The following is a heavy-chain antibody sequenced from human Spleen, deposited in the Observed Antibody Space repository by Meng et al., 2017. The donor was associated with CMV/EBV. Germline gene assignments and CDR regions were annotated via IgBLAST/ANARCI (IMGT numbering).Heavy chain of an antibody. D-gene: IGHD2-21*01. CDR2: INPSGGGT. CDR3: ARALWGENAFDI. CDR1: GYTFTSYY. Sequence: ASVKVSCKASGYTFTSYYMHWVRQAPGQGLEWMGIINPSGGGTSYAQRFQGRVTITTDESTSTAYMELSSLRSEDTAVYYCARALWGENAFDIWGQGTMVTVSS. J-gene: IGHJ3*02. V-gene: IGHV1-46*01.